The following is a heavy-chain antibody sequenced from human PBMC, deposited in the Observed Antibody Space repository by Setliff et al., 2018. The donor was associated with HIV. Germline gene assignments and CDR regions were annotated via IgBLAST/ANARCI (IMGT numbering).Heavy chain of an antibody. V-gene: IGHV3-9*01. CDR2: ISWNSGTI. J-gene: IGHJ4*02. CDR1: GFTFDDYA. D-gene: IGHD3-22*01. CDR3: AKDSGDGYFDTSGYFDY. Sequence: GGSLRLSCAASGFTFDDYAMHWVRQAPGKGLEWVSGISWNSGTIAYAGSVEGRFTVSRDNAKNSLYLQMNSLRAEDTALYYCAKDSGDGYFDTSGYFDYWGQGTPVTVSS.